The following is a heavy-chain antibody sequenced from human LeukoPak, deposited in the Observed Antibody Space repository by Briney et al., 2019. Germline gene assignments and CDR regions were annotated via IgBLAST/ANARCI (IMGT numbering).Heavy chain of an antibody. J-gene: IGHJ1*01. CDR3: AIYTGSYVRYFQH. CDR2: INPDSGDT. CDR1: GYXFTXXX. Sequence: ASVKVSCKASGYXFTXXXXXWVXXXPXQXXEXMGWINPDSGDTNSAQKFLGRVSMTRDTSISTAYMELTRLRSDDSALYYCAIYTGSYVRYFQHWGQGTLVIVSS. V-gene: IGHV1-2*02. D-gene: IGHD1-26*01.